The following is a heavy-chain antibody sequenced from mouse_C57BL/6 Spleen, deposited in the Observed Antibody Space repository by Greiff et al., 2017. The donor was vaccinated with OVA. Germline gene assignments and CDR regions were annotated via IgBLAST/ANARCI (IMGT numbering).Heavy chain of an antibody. V-gene: IGHV1-19*01. CDR1: GYTFTDSY. CDR2: INPYNGGT. D-gene: IGHD1-1*01. Sequence: VQLQQSGPVLVKPGASVKMSCKASGYTFTDSYMNWVKQSHGKSLEWIGVINPYNGGTSYNQKFKGKATLTVDKSSSTAYMELNSLTSEDSAVYYCARHGSSYVDYWGQGTTLTVSS. J-gene: IGHJ2*01. CDR3: ARHGSSYVDY.